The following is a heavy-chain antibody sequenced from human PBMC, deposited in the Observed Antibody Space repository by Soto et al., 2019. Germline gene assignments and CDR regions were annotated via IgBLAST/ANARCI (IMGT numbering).Heavy chain of an antibody. CDR2: IGGDTSYT. CDR1: GFSFSNYA. CDR3: AKDPNGDYVGAFDS. D-gene: IGHD4-17*01. Sequence: GSLRLSCTASGFSFSNYAVTWVRQAPGKGLECVSSIGGDTSYTYYADSVKGRFTISRDKSKNTVFLQMNSLRADDTAVYHCAKDPNGDYVGAFDSWGQGTLVTVSS. V-gene: IGHV3-23*01. J-gene: IGHJ4*02.